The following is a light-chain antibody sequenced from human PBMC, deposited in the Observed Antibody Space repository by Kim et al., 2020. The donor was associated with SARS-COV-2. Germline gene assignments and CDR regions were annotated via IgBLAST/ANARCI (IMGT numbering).Light chain of an antibody. CDR3: IQSTHCPWT. V-gene: IGKV2-30*02. J-gene: IGKJ1*01. Sequence: VLTQSPLSLPVTLGQSASISCRSSQNIIHTVGNTYLIWFQQRPGQSPRGLIFTISNRHCGVPDRFSGSGSGTDFTLTITRLEAEDVGVYYCIQSTHCPWTFGQGTKVDIK. CDR1: QNIIHTVGNTY. CDR2: TIS.